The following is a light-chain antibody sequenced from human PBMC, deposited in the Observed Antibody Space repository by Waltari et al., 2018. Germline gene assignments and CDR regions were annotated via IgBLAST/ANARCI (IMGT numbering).Light chain of an antibody. CDR2: RAS. J-gene: IGKJ1*01. Sequence: DTRMTQSPSTLSASVGDTVTITCRASLSIGPWLARYQQKPGKAPKLLIYRASILQGGVPSRFSGSGSVTDFTLTISGLQPDDFATYYCQQYNSYWTFGQGTKVE. V-gene: IGKV1-5*03. CDR3: QQYNSYWT. CDR1: LSIGPW.